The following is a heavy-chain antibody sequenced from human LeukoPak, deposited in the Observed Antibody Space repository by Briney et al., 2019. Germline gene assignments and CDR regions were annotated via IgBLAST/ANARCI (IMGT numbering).Heavy chain of an antibody. CDR3: AKGGGNHDYGDYDDWFDP. CDR2: MIGSGGST. Sequence: TSGAPILSCSASGFTFSSYAMSWIRQAPGNRLEWVSAMIGSGGSTDYADSVKCGFTIFRDNTKNTLYLQMSNLRAEDTAVYYCAKGGGNHDYGDYDDWFDPWGQGTLVTVSS. V-gene: IGHV3-23*01. D-gene: IGHD4-17*01. J-gene: IGHJ5*02. CDR1: GFTFSSYA.